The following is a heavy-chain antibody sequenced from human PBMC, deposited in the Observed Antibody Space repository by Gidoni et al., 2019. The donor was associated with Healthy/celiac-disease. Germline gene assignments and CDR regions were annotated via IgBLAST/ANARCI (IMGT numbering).Heavy chain of an antibody. CDR2: ISWDGGST. CDR1: GFSFDDYT. Sequence: EVQLVESGGVVVQPGGSLRPLSAASGFSFDDYTMHWVRQAPGKGLEWVSLISWDGGSTYYADSVKGRFTISRDNSKNSLYLQMNSLRTEDTALYYCAKDYSSGSLDAFDIWGQGKMVTVSS. V-gene: IGHV3-43*01. CDR3: AKDYSSGSLDAFDI. D-gene: IGHD3-22*01. J-gene: IGHJ3*02.